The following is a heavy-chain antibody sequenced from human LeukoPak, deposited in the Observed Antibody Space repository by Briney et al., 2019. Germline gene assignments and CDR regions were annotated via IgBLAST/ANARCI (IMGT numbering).Heavy chain of an antibody. CDR1: GGSISSYY. D-gene: IGHD3-22*01. CDR3: ARGSGSQSFDY. CDR2: IYYSGST. Sequence: PSETLSLTCTVSGGSISSYYWSWIRQPPGKGLEWIGYIYYSGSTNYNPSLKSRVTISVDTSKNQFSLKLSSVTAPDTAVYYCARGSGSQSFDYWGQGTLVTVSS. V-gene: IGHV4-59*12. J-gene: IGHJ4*02.